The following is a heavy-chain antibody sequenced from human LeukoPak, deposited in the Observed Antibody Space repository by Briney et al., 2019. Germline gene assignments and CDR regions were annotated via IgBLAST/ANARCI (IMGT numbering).Heavy chain of an antibody. CDR3: ARDTYSYGSYFDY. Sequence: PSETLSLTCTASGGSISSYNWSWIRQPAGKGLEWIGRINTSGSTNYNPSLKSRVTMSVDTSKNHFSLKLTSVTAADTAVYYCARDTYSYGSYFDYWGQGTLVTVSS. V-gene: IGHV4-4*07. CDR1: GGSISSYN. D-gene: IGHD5-18*01. J-gene: IGHJ4*02. CDR2: INTSGST.